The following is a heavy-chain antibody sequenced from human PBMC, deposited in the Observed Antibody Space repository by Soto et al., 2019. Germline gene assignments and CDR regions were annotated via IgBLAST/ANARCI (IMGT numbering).Heavy chain of an antibody. CDR3: ARDPRSGSYEYIWFDP. Sequence: PSETLSLTCAVSGGSVSTNNWWNWVRQPPGKGLEWIGEIYHTGSTNYNPSLKSRLTISIDKSKNQFSLEVRSVTAADTAVYYCARDPRSGSYEYIWFDPWGPGIEVTVSS. CDR1: GGSVSTNNW. J-gene: IGHJ5*02. CDR2: IYHTGST. V-gene: IGHV4-4*02. D-gene: IGHD3-10*01.